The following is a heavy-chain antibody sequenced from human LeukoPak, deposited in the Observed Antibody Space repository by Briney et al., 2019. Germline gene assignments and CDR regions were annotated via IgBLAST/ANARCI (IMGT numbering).Heavy chain of an antibody. CDR1: GFTFSSYS. Sequence: GGSLRLSCAASGFTFSSYSMNWVRQAPGEGLEWVSYISSSSSTIYYADSVKGRFTISRDNAKNSLYLQMNSLRAEDTAVYYCARDTIFGVVTPNFQHWGQGTLVTVSS. D-gene: IGHD3-3*01. V-gene: IGHV3-48*01. J-gene: IGHJ1*01. CDR3: ARDTIFGVVTPNFQH. CDR2: ISSSSSTI.